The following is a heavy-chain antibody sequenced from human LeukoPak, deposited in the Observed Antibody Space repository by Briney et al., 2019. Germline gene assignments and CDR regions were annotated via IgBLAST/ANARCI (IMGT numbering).Heavy chain of an antibody. V-gene: IGHV3-66*01. J-gene: IGHJ6*03. CDR3: ARILTGYQPYYYYYMDV. D-gene: IGHD3-9*01. CDR1: GFTVTSNY. CDR2: IDRGGSK. Sequence: GGSLRLSCAASGFTVTSNYMNWVRQAPGKGLEWVSVIDRGGSKYYAGSVKGRFTISRDNSKNTLYLQMNSLRAEDTAVYYCARILTGYQPYYYYYMDVWGKGTTVTISS.